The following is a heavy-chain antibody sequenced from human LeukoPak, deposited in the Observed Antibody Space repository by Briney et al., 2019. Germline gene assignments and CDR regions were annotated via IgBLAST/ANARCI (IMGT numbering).Heavy chain of an antibody. J-gene: IGHJ4*02. CDR2: LEYDGRDP. CDR1: GINLRTYG. Sequence: GGSLRLSCAASGINLRTYGINWVRQAPGKGLEWVAFLEYDGRDPSNADSVRGRFTISRDTSKNTLFLQMNSLRSEDTAVYYCASKAPQFYYDYWGQGTLVTVSS. CDR3: ASKAPQFYYDY. V-gene: IGHV3-30*02. D-gene: IGHD4-11*01.